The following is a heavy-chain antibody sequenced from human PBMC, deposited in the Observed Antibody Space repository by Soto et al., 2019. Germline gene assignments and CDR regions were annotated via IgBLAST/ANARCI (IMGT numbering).Heavy chain of an antibody. CDR2: ISYDGSNK. Sequence: QVQLVESGGGVVQPGRSLRLSCAASGFTFSSYAMHWVRQAPGKGLEWVAVISYDGSNKYYADSVKGRFTISRDNSKNTLYLQMNSLRAEDTAVYYCAMGHSTVVVAATPDYWGQGTLVTVSS. CDR1: GFTFSSYA. V-gene: IGHV3-30-3*01. J-gene: IGHJ4*02. CDR3: AMGHSTVVVAATPDY. D-gene: IGHD2-15*01.